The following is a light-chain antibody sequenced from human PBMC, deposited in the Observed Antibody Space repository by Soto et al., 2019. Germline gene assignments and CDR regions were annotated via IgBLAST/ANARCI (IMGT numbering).Light chain of an antibody. V-gene: IGLV1-44*01. CDR3: AAWDDGLNGVV. J-gene: IGLJ2*01. CDR2: SNN. CDR1: SSNIGSNA. Sequence: QSALTQPPSASVTPGQRVTISCSGSSSNIGSNAVNWYQQLPGTAPKLLIYSNNQRPSGIPDRFSGSKSGTSASLAISGLQSEDEADYYCAAWDDGLNGVVFGGGTKLTVL.